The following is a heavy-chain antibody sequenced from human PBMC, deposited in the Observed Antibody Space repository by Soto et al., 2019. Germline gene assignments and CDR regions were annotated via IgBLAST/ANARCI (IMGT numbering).Heavy chain of an antibody. D-gene: IGHD3-22*01. CDR3: AREPLTVNYYDSSGDAFDI. V-gene: IGHV3-30*04. CDR2: ISYDGSNK. Sequence: GGSLRLSCAASGFTFSSYAMHWVRQAPGKGLEWVAVISYDGSNKYYADSVKGRFTISRDNSKNTLYLQMNSLRAEDTAVYYCAREPLTVNYYDSSGDAFDIGGQGTMVTVSS. CDR1: GFTFSSYA. J-gene: IGHJ3*02.